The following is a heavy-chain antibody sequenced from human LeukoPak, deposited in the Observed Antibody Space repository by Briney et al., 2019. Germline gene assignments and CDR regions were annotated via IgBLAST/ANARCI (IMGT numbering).Heavy chain of an antibody. V-gene: IGHV3-30*02. CDR1: GFIFSGYG. CDR2: IRYDGSNK. J-gene: IGHJ6*03. D-gene: IGHD1-26*01. CDR3: AKGKGSGSDLFYYYYYMDV. Sequence: TGGSLRLSCAASGFIFSGYGMHWVRQAPGKGLEWVAFIRYDGSNKYYADSVKGRFTISRDNSKNTLYLQMSSLRTEDTAVYYCAKGKGSGSDLFYYYYYMDVWGKGTTVTVSS.